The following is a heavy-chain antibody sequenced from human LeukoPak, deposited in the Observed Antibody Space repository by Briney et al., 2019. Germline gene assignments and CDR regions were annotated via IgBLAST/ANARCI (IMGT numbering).Heavy chain of an antibody. CDR2: ISYDGSNK. CDR1: GFTFSSYG. J-gene: IGHJ4*02. Sequence: GSLRLSCAASGFTFSSYGMHWVRQAPGKGLEWVAVISYDGSNKYYADSVKGRFTISRDNSKNTLYLQMNSLRAEDTAVYYCARDQGASYPYFDYWGQGTLVTVSS. D-gene: IGHD1-26*01. V-gene: IGHV3-30*03. CDR3: ARDQGASYPYFDY.